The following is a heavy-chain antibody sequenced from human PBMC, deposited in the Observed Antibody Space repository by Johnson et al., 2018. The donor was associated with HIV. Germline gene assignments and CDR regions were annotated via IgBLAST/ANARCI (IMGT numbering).Heavy chain of an antibody. CDR3: AKDIRLVSAYYDILSGTSFDAFDI. J-gene: IGHJ3*02. Sequence: QVQLVESGGGVVQPGGSLRLSCAASGFTFSSYGMHWVRQAPGKGLELVAFIRYDGSNKYYADSVKGRFTISRDNSKNTLYLQMNSLRVEDTAVYYCAKDIRLVSAYYDILSGTSFDAFDILGQGTMVTVSS. CDR1: GFTFSSYG. V-gene: IGHV3-30*02. D-gene: IGHD3-9*01. CDR2: IRYDGSNK.